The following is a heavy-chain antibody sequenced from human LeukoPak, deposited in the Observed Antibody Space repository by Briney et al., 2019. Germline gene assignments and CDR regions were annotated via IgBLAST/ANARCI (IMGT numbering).Heavy chain of an antibody. CDR1: GGSISSSSYY. Sequence: PSETLSLTCTVSGGSISSSSYYWGWIRQPPGKGLEWIGSIFYSGSTYYNPSLKSRVTISVDTSKNRFSLKLSSVTAADTAVYYCARDCFPYYYDSSGFHPWGQGTLVTVSS. CDR2: IFYSGST. V-gene: IGHV4-39*07. D-gene: IGHD3-22*01. CDR3: ARDCFPYYYDSSGFHP. J-gene: IGHJ5*02.